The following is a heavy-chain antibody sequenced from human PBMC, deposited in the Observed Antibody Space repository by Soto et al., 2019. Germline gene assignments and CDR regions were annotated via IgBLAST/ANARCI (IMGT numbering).Heavy chain of an antibody. CDR1: GFTFSDYY. V-gene: IGHV3-11*05. CDR3: ARDHHRYSGYDYVDY. J-gene: IGHJ4*02. D-gene: IGHD5-12*01. Sequence: QVQLVESGGGLVKPGGSLRLSCVASGFTFSDYYMSLIRQAPGKGLEWVSYISSSSSYTNYADNVNGRFTISRDNAKNSLYLQMNSLRAEDTAVYYCARDHHRYSGYDYVDYWGQGTLVTVSS. CDR2: ISSSSSYT.